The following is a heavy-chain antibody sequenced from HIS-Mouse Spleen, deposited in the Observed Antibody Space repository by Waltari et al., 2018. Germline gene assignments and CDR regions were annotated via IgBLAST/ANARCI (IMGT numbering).Heavy chain of an antibody. CDR2: ISYDGSNK. Sequence: QVQLVESGGGVVQPGRSLRLSCAASGFTFSSYGMHWVRQAPGQGREWVAVISYDGSNKYYADSVKGRFTISRDNSKNTLYLQMNSLRAEDTAVYYCAKDFDDFWSGYPYYYYYYGMDVWGQGTTVTVSS. CDR1: GFTFSSYG. J-gene: IGHJ6*02. D-gene: IGHD3-3*01. CDR3: AKDFDDFWSGYPYYYYYYGMDV. V-gene: IGHV3-30*18.